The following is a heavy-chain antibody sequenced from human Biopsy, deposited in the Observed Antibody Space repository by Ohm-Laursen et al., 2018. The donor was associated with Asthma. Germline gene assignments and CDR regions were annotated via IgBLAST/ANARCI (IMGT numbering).Heavy chain of an antibody. CDR2: ISFDGTNR. V-gene: IGHV3-30*18. Sequence: SLRLSCTATGFTFSRYCMHWVRQAPGKGLDWVAVISFDGTNRNYTDSVKGRFTISRDNSRNTLHLEMNSLRAEDTAVYFCAKEVFPGWELRRGPDSWGQGTLVTVSS. CDR3: AKEVFPGWELRRGPDS. J-gene: IGHJ4*02. D-gene: IGHD1-26*01. CDR1: GFTFSRYC.